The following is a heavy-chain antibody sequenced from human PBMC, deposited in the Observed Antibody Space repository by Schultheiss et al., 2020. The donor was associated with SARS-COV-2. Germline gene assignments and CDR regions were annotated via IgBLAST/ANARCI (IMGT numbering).Heavy chain of an antibody. V-gene: IGHV4-31*03. CDR3: ARTLVVRAALLYAFDI. D-gene: IGHD2-2*02. Sequence: SQTLSLTCTVSGGSISSGGYYWSWIRQHPGKGLVWFVYIYYSGSTYYNPSLKSRVTISVDTSKNQFYLKLSSVTAADTAVYYCARTLVVRAALLYAFDIWGQGTMVTVSS. J-gene: IGHJ3*02. CDR2: IYYSGST. CDR1: GGSISSGGYY.